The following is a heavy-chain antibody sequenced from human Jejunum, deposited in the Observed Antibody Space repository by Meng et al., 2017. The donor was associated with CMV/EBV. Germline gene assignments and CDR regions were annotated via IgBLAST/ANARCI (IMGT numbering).Heavy chain of an antibody. CDR1: SGSMSSCNYH. Sequence: QMQQQESGPGLGKPSETLALTFHLSSGSMSSCNYHWGWIRRPPGKGLEWIGSIYYSGTIYYHPSLKSRGTISVDTSKSQFSLRLSSVTAADTAVYYCARGTGSYGHQFDYWGQGTLVTVSS. J-gene: IGHJ4*02. CDR3: ARGTGSYGHQFDY. V-gene: IGHV4-39*07. D-gene: IGHD5-18*01. CDR2: IYYSGTI.